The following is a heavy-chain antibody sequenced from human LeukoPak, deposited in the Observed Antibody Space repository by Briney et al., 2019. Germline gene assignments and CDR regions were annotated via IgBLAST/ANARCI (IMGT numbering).Heavy chain of an antibody. CDR1: GFTFSSYG. CDR3: AKEGHLGYCSSTSCYGFDY. Sequence: PGGSLRLSCAASGFTFSSYGMSWVRQAPGKGLEWVSAISGSGGSTYYADSVKGRFTISRDNSKNTLYLQMNSLRAEDTAVYYCAKEGHLGYCSSTSCYGFDYWGQGTLVTVSS. D-gene: IGHD2-2*01. CDR2: ISGSGGST. V-gene: IGHV3-23*01. J-gene: IGHJ4*02.